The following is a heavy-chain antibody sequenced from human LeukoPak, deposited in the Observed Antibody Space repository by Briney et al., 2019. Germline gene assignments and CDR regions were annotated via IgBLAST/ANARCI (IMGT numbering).Heavy chain of an antibody. D-gene: IGHD3-22*01. Sequence: PSETLSLTCAVYGGSFSGYYWSWIRQPPGKGLEWIGEINHSGSTNYNPSLKSRVTISVDTSKNQFSLKLSSVTAADTAVYYCARTYYYDSSGSPLDYWGQGTLVTVSS. CDR2: INHSGST. V-gene: IGHV4-34*01. J-gene: IGHJ4*02. CDR1: GGSFSGYY. CDR3: ARTYYYDSSGSPLDY.